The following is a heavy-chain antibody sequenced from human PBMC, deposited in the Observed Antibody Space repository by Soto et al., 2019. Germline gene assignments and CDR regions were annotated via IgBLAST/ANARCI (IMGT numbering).Heavy chain of an antibody. J-gene: IGHJ5*02. Sequence: SAKDSSKASSVTFNTYTISWVRQAPGQGLERMGRIIPILGIANYAQKFQSRVTITADKSTSTAYMELSSLRSEDTAVYYCARDRQGLWFGELLPYNWFDPWGQGTLVTVSS. V-gene: IGHV1-69*04. CDR1: SVTFNTYT. CDR2: IIPILGIA. CDR3: ARDRQGLWFGELLPYNWFDP. D-gene: IGHD3-10*01.